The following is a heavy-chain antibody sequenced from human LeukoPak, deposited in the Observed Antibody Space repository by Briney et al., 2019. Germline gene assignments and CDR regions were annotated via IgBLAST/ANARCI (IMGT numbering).Heavy chain of an antibody. CDR3: ARGRATVTTHWFDP. CDR1: GYTFTSYD. J-gene: IGHJ5*02. Sequence: ASVKVSCKASGYTFTSYDINWVRQATGQGLEWMGWMNPNSGNTGYAQKFQGRVTITRNTSISTAYMELSSLRSEDTALYYCARGRATVTTHWFDPWGQGTLVTVSS. V-gene: IGHV1-8*01. CDR2: MNPNSGNT. D-gene: IGHD4-11*01.